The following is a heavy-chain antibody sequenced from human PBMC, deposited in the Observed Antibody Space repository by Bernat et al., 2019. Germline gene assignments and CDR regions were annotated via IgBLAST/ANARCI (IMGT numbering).Heavy chain of an antibody. J-gene: IGHJ5*02. D-gene: IGHD2-2*02. CDR3: ARAKARRTIVVVPAAIIGWFDP. V-gene: IGHV3-21*01. CDR2: ISSSSSYI. CDR1: GFTFSSYS. Sequence: EVQLVESGGGLVKPGGSLRLSCAASGFTFSSYSMNWVRQAPGKGLEWVSSISSSSSYIYDADSVKGRFTISSDNAKNSLYLQMNSLRAEDTAVYDCARAKARRTIVVVPAAIIGWFDPWGQGTLVTVSS.